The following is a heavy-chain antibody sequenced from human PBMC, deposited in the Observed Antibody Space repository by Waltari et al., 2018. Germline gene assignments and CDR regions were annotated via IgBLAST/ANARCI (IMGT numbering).Heavy chain of an antibody. CDR2: IWYDGSNK. D-gene: IGHD4-17*01. CDR1: GFTFSSYG. Sequence: QVQLVESGGGVVQPGRSLRLSCAASGFTFSSYGMHWVRQVQGKGLEWVAVIWYDGSNKYYADSVKGRFTISRDNSKNTLYLQMNSLRAEDTAVYYCARDSSYDYGDLRPLDYWGQGTLVTVSS. V-gene: IGHV3-33*01. J-gene: IGHJ4*02. CDR3: ARDSSYDYGDLRPLDY.